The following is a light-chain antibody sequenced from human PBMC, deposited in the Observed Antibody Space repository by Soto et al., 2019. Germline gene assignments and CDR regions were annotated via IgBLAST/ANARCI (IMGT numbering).Light chain of an antibody. CDR2: GSS. V-gene: IGKV3-15*01. CDR1: QLFSSN. J-gene: IGKJ5*01. CDR3: QQYNDWTRT. Sequence: EIVMSQSPATLSVSPGESVTLSCRASQLFSSNLAWYQRRPGQAPRLLIYGSSTRATGVPPRFSGSASGTEFTLNISSRPYEDFGVYYCQQYNDWTRTFGQGTRLEI.